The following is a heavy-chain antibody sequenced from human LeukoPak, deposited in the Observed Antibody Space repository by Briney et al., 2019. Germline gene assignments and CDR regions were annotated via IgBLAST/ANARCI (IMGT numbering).Heavy chain of an antibody. D-gene: IGHD3-16*02. V-gene: IGHV4-59*01. J-gene: IGHJ4*02. CDR2: IYYSGST. CDR1: GGSISSYY. Sequence: SETLSLTCTVSGGSISSYYWSWIRQPPGKGLEWIGYIYYSGSTNHSPSLKSRVTISVDTSKNQFSLKLSSVTAADTAVYYCARVVSTYYDYVWGSCRGFYFDYWGQGTLVTVSS. CDR3: ARVVSTYYDYVWGSCRGFYFDY.